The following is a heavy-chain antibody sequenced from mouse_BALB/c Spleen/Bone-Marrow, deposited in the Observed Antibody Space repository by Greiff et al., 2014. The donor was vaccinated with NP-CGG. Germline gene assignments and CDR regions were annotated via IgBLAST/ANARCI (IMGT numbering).Heavy chain of an antibody. J-gene: IGHJ1*01. D-gene: IGHD2-12*01. Sequence: VMLVESGPGLVAPSQSLSITCTVSGFSLSRYNLHWVRQPPGEGLEWLGMIWGGGSTDYNSALKSRLSISKDNSKSQVFLTMNSLQTDDTAMYYCARGRPGYFDVWGAGTTVTVST. V-gene: IGHV2-6-4*01. CDR1: GFSLSRYN. CDR3: ARGRPGYFDV. CDR2: IWGGGST.